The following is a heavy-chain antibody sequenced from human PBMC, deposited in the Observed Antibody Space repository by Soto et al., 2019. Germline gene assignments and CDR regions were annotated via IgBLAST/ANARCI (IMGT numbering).Heavy chain of an antibody. V-gene: IGHV1-18*01. J-gene: IGHJ6*02. CDR3: AREGNDFWSYGMDV. Sequence: GASVKVSCKASGYTFTSYGISWVRQAPGQGLEWMGWISAYNGNTNYAQKLQGRVTMTTDTSTSTAYMGLRSLRSDDTAVYYCAREGNDFWSYGMDVWGQGTTVTVSS. D-gene: IGHD3-3*01. CDR1: GYTFTSYG. CDR2: ISAYNGNT.